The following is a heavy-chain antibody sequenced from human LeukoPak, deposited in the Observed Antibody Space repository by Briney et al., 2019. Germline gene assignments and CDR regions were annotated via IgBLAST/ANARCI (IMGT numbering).Heavy chain of an antibody. CDR3: AKPPVRFPRGGGFA. J-gene: IGHJ4*02. CDR1: GFTFSSYG. D-gene: IGHD3-3*01. Sequence: GRSLRLSCAASGFTFSSYGMHWVRQAPGKGLEWVANIKQDGSEKYYVDSVKGRFTISRDNAKNSLYLQMNNLRTEDTAVYYCAKPPVRFPRGGGFAWGQGTLVTVSS. CDR2: IKQDGSEK. V-gene: IGHV3-7*03.